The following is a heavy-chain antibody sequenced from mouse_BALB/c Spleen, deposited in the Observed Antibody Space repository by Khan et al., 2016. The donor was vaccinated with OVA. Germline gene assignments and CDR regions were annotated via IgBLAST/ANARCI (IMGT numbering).Heavy chain of an antibody. CDR3: AREEALYCFDY. Sequence: QVQLKESGAELVRPGASVKLSCKTSGYIFTNYWIHWVKQRPGQGLEWIARIYPGTDNTYYSEKVRDKATLTADKSSSTAYMQLSSLTSEDSAIYFWAREEALYCFDYWGQGTTLTVSA. CDR2: IYPGTDNT. J-gene: IGHJ2*01. V-gene: IGHV1-76*01. D-gene: IGHD3-2*02. CDR1: GYIFTNYW.